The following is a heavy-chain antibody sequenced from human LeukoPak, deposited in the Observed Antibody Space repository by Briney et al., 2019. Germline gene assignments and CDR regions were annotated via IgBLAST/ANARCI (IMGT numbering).Heavy chain of an antibody. CDR1: GFTFSDYY. V-gene: IGHV3-11*04. D-gene: IGHD1-26*01. CDR2: ISSSGSTI. CDR3: ARDPYSGSYGADYYYYMDV. J-gene: IGHJ6*03. Sequence: GGSLRLSCAASGFTFSDYYMSWIRQAPGKGLEWVSYISSSGSTIYYADSVKGRFTISRDNAKSSLYLQMNSLRAEDTAVYYCARDPYSGSYGADYYYYMDVWGKGTTVTISS.